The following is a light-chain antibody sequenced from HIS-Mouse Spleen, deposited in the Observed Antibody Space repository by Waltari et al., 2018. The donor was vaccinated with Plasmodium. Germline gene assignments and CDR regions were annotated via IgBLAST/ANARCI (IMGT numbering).Light chain of an antibody. Sequence: QSALTQPASVSGSPGQSITISCTGTSSHVGGYNYVSWYQQQPGKAPKLMIYDVSNRPSGVSNRFSGSKSGNTASLTISGLQAEDEADYYCSSYTSSSTVVFGGGTKLTVL. CDR3: SSYTSSSTVV. V-gene: IGLV2-14*03. CDR2: DVS. J-gene: IGLJ2*01. CDR1: SSHVGGYNY.